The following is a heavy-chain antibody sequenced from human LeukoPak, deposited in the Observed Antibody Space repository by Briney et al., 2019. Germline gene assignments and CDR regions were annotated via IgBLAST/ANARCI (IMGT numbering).Heavy chain of an antibody. CDR1: GFTFRFYW. CDR2: INQDGSDI. CDR3: ATSTVTAAFDI. V-gene: IGHV3-7*01. D-gene: IGHD1-14*01. J-gene: IGHJ3*02. Sequence: GGSLRLSCAASGFTFRFYWMTWVRQAPGKGLEWVANINQDGSDIYYVDSVKGRFTISRDNAKNSLYLQMNSLRAEDTAVYYCATSTVTAAFDIWGQGTMVTVSS.